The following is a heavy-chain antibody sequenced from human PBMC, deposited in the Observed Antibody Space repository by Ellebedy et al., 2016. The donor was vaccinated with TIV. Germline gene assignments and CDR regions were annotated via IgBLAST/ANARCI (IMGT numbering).Heavy chain of an antibody. J-gene: IGHJ5*02. Sequence: MPSETLSLTCAVYGGSFSGYYWTRIRQTPGKGLEWIGEISHSGYTNYNPSLKSRVTISVDASKDHFSLKLRSVTAADTAIYYCVAVWLGDSHWFDPWGQGTLVTVSS. D-gene: IGHD3-10*01. CDR3: VAVWLGDSHWFDP. CDR2: ISHSGYT. V-gene: IGHV4-34*01. CDR1: GGSFSGYY.